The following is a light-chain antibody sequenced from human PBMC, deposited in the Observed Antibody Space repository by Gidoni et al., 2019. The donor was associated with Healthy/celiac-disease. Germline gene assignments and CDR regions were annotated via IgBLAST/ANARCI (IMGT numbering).Light chain of an antibody. CDR2: GAS. CDR1: QSVSSSY. Sequence: EIVLTQSPGTLSLSPGERATLSCRASQSVSSSYLAWYQQKPGQAPRLLIYGASSRATGIPDRFSGRGSGTDCTLTISRREPEDFAVYYCQQYGSSPRTFGQXTKVEIK. J-gene: IGKJ1*01. V-gene: IGKV3-20*01. CDR3: QQYGSSPRT.